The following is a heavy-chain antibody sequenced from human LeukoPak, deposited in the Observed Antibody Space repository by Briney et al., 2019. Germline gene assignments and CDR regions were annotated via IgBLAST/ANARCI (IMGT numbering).Heavy chain of an antibody. CDR1: GFTFSSYG. J-gene: IGHJ4*02. V-gene: IGHV3-33*01. CDR3: ARDHSSSWSLDY. Sequence: QAGGSLRLSCAASGFTFSSYGMHWVRQAPGKGLEWVAVIWYDGSNKYYADSVKGRFTISRDNSKNTLYLQMNSLRAEDTAVYYCARDHSSSWSLDYWGQGTLVTVSS. D-gene: IGHD6-13*01. CDR2: IWYDGSNK.